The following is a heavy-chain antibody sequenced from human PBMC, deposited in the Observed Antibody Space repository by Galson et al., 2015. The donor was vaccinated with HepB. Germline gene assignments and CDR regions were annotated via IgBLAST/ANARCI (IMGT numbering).Heavy chain of an antibody. Sequence: SVKVSCKASGYTFTGYYIHWVRQAPGQGLEWMGWINPNSGVTIYAQKFQGRVTMTRATSINTAYMELSRLTSDDTALYYCTREAGGTGGTNAVDYWGQGTLVTVSS. CDR1: GYTFTGYY. V-gene: IGHV1-2*02. J-gene: IGHJ4*02. D-gene: IGHD2-8*02. CDR2: INPNSGVT. CDR3: TREAGGTGGTNAVDY.